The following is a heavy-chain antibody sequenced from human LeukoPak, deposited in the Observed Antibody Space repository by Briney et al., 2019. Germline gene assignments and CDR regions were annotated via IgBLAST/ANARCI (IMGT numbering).Heavy chain of an antibody. CDR3: AREISSAIRSGWLFLAFDI. Sequence: PSETLSLTCVVYGGSFSGYYWSWIRQPPGKGLEWIGYIYYSGSTNYNPSLKSRVTISVDTSKNQFSLKLSSVTAADTAMYYCAREISSAIRSGWLFLAFDIWGQGTMVTVSS. CDR1: GGSFSGYY. CDR2: IYYSGST. J-gene: IGHJ3*02. V-gene: IGHV4-59*01. D-gene: IGHD6-19*01.